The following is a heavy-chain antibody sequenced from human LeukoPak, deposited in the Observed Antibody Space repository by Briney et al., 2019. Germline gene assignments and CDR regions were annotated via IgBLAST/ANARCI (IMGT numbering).Heavy chain of an antibody. V-gene: IGHV4-31*03. CDR1: GGSISSGGYC. CDR3: ARDTSSGSYFDY. J-gene: IGHJ4*02. CDR2: IYCGGST. Sequence: SGTLSLTCTVSGGSISSGGYCWSCLGQHPGKGLEWIGYIYCGGSTYYNTALKSRVTISVDTSKNQFSLKLSSVTAADTAVYYCARDTSSGSYFDYWGQGTLVTVSS. D-gene: IGHD1-26*01.